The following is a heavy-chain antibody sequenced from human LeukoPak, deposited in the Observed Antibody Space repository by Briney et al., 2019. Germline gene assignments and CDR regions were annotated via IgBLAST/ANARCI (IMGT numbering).Heavy chain of an antibody. Sequence: SETLSLTCTVSGGSISSGGYYWSWIRQPPGKGLEWIGYIYYSGSTYYNPSLKSRVTISVDTSKNQFSLKLSSVTAADTAVYYCARDSVTGKDYWGQGTLVTVSS. CDR1: GGSISSGGYY. CDR2: IYYSGST. V-gene: IGHV4-31*03. D-gene: IGHD1-1*01. J-gene: IGHJ4*02. CDR3: ARDSVTGKDY.